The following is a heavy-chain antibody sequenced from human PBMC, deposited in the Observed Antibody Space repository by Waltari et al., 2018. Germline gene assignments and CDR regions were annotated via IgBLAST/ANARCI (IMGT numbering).Heavy chain of an antibody. J-gene: IGHJ4*02. D-gene: IGHD3-3*01. CDR2: IYYSGST. CDR1: GGPISSSSYY. V-gene: IGHV4-39*01. Sequence: QLQLQESGPGLVKPSETLSLTCTVSGGPISSSSYYWGWIRQPPGKGLEWIGSIYYSGSTYYNPSLKSRVTISVDTSKNQFSLKLSSVTAADTAVYYCAVNDFWSGVPDRYWGQGTLVTVSS. CDR3: AVNDFWSGVPDRY.